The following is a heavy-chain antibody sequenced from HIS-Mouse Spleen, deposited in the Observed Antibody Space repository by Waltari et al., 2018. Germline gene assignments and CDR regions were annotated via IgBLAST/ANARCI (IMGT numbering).Heavy chain of an antibody. V-gene: IGHV2-70*15. J-gene: IGHJ4*02. CDR2: IDLDDDK. CDR1: GFSLSPRGMC. Sequence: QVTLRESGPALVKPTQTLTLTCTFSGFSLSPRGMCVSWIRPPPGKALEWLARIDLDDDKYYSTSLKTRLTISRDTSKNQVVLTMTNMDPLDTATYYCARIAEGYTSGWYAFDYWGQGTLVTVSS. CDR3: ARIAEGYTSGWYAFDY. D-gene: IGHD6-19*01.